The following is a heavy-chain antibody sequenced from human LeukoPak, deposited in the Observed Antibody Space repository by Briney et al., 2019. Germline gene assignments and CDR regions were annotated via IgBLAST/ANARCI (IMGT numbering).Heavy chain of an antibody. D-gene: IGHD1-26*01. CDR3: ARGRWELLFDY. V-gene: IGHV4-39*07. Sequence: PSETLSLTCTVSGGSISSSSYYWGWIRQPPGKGLEWIGEINHSGSTNYNPSLKSRVTISVDTSKNQFSLKLSSVTAADTAVYYCARGRWELLFDYWGQGTLVTVSS. CDR2: INHSGST. CDR1: GGSISSSSYY. J-gene: IGHJ4*02.